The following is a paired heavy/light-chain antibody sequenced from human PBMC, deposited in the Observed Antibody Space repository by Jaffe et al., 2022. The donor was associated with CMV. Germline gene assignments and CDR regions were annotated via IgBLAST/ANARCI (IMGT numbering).Heavy chain of an antibody. D-gene: IGHD3-3*01. CDR1: GGTFSSYA. CDR2: IIPIFGTA. V-gene: IGHV1-69*01. CDR3: AREPKDYDFWSGYYDGMDV. Sequence: QVQLVQSGAEVKKPGSSVKVSCKASGGTFSSYAISWVRQAPGQGLEWMGGIIPIFGTANYAQKFQGRVTITADESTSTAYMELSSLRSEDTAVYYCAREPKDYDFWSGYYDGMDVWGQGTTVTVSS. J-gene: IGHJ6*02.
Light chain of an antibody. V-gene: IGKV1-9*01. J-gene: IGKJ5*01. CDR1: QGISSY. CDR2: AAS. Sequence: IQLTQSPSSLSASVGDRVTITCRASQGISSYLAWYQQKPGKAPKLLIYAASTLQSGVPSRFSGSGSGTDFTLTISSLQPEDFATYYCQQLNSYPLTFGQGTRLEIK. CDR3: QQLNSYPLT.